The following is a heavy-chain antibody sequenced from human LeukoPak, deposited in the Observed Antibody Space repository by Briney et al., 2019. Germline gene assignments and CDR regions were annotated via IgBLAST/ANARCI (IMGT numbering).Heavy chain of an antibody. V-gene: IGHV4-34*01. CDR2: INHSGST. CDR1: GGSFSGFF. D-gene: IGHD3-10*01. CDR3: ARDAPLYGSGRGYFDY. J-gene: IGHJ4*02. Sequence: SETLSLTCAVYGGSFSGFFWTWIRQPPGKGLEWIGEINHSGSTNYNPSLKSRVTISVDTSKNQFSLKLSSVTAADTAVYYCARDAPLYGSGRGYFDYWGQGTLVTVSS.